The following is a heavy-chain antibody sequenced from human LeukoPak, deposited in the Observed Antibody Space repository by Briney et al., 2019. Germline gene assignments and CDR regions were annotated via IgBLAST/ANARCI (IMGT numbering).Heavy chain of an antibody. D-gene: IGHD3-10*01. CDR1: GYTFTIYG. Sequence: ASVKVSCKASGYTFTIYGISWVRQAPGQGLEWMGWISAYNGNTNYAQELQGRVNMTTDTSTSTAYMELRSLRSAATAVYYCARDRSYSGSGSYGDYWGQGTLVTVSS. V-gene: IGHV1-18*04. CDR2: ISAYNGNT. J-gene: IGHJ4*02. CDR3: ARDRSYSGSGSYGDY.